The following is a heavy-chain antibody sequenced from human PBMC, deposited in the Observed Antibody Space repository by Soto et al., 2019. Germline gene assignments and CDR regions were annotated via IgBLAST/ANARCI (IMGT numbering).Heavy chain of an antibody. CDR2: IIPIFGTA. Sequence: QVQLVQSGAEVKKPGSSVKVSCKASGGTFSSYAISWVRQAPGQGLEWMGGIIPIFGTANYAQKFQGRVTITADESTSTAYMELRSLRSEYRAVYYCAREGASGSHIGYWGQGTRVTVSS. CDR1: GGTFSSYA. J-gene: IGHJ4*02. D-gene: IGHD3-22*01. V-gene: IGHV1-69*01. CDR3: AREGASGSHIGY.